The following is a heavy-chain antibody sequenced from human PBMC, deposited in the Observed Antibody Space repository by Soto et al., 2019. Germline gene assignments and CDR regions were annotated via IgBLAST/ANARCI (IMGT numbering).Heavy chain of an antibody. V-gene: IGHV1-8*01. CDR3: GRGSPAAGYDH. D-gene: IGHD2-2*01. Sequence: ASVKVSCKASGYNFISHDINWMRQAAGQGLEWVGWMNPNSGGAGYGEKFQGRVSLTRDTSTSTAYMELFSLTSDDTAVYFCGRGSPAAGYDHWGQGTLVTVSS. CDR1: GYNFISHD. CDR2: MNPNSGGA. J-gene: IGHJ4*02.